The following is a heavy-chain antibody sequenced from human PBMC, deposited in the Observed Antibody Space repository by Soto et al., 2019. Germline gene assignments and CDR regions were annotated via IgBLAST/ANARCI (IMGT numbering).Heavy chain of an antibody. J-gene: IGHJ6*02. CDR3: ARDNKRSSSRYVGDYYYGMDV. Sequence: EVQLVESGGGLVQPGGSLRLSCAASGFTFSSYAMHWVRQAPGKGLEYVSAISSNGGSTYYANSVKGRFTISRDNSKNTLYLQTGSLRAEDMAVYYCARDNKRSSSRYVGDYYYGMDVWGQGTTVTVSS. V-gene: IGHV3-64*01. D-gene: IGHD6-13*01. CDR2: ISSNGGST. CDR1: GFTFSSYA.